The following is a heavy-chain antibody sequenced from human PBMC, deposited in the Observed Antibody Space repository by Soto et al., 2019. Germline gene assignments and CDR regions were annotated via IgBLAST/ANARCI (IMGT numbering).Heavy chain of an antibody. CDR3: ARGYSSSSAAFDY. D-gene: IGHD6-13*01. V-gene: IGHV3-30*04. CDR1: GFTFSSYA. Sequence: QVQLVESGGGVVQPGRSPRLSCAASGFTFSSYAMHWVRQAPGKGLEWVAIISYDARNKYYADSVKGRFTISRDNSKNTLYLHMNSLRAEDTAVYYCARGYSSSSAAFDYWGQGTLVTVSS. J-gene: IGHJ4*02. CDR2: ISYDARNK.